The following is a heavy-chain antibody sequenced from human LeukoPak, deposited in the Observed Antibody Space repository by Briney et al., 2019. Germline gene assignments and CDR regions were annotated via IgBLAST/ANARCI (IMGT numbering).Heavy chain of an antibody. CDR2: IYYSGST. CDR3: ARSETDPYGWLQFASFDY. J-gene: IGHJ4*02. V-gene: IGHV4-59*01. CDR1: SGSISSYY. Sequence: SETLSLTCTVSSGSISSYYWSWIRQPPGKGLEWIGYIYYSGSTNYNPSLKSRVTISVDTSKNQFSLKLSSVTAADTAVYYCARSETDPYGWLQFASFDYWGQGTLVTVSS. D-gene: IGHD5-24*01.